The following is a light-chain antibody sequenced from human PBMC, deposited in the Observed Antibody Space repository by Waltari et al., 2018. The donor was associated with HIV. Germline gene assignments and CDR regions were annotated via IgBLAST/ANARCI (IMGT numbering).Light chain of an antibody. CDR3: SSYTTTTTVL. Sequence: QSALTQPASVSGSPGQSITISCTGTNSDVGGSNYVSWYQQHPGKAPRLLIYAITNRPSGISNRFSGSKSGKTASMTISGLQAEDEADYYCSSYTTTTTVLFGGGTKLTVL. CDR1: NSDVGGSNY. CDR2: AIT. J-gene: IGLJ2*01. V-gene: IGLV2-14*01.